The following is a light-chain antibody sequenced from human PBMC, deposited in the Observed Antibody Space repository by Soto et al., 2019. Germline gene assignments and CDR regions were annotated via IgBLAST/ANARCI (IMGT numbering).Light chain of an antibody. J-gene: IGKJ4*01. CDR2: GVS. CDR3: QVYNNWPPGLT. CDR1: QRVSSN. Sequence: LTQSPATLSVSPGERATLSCRASQRVSSNLAWYQQTPGRAPRLLIYGVSVRATGIPARFSGSGSGTEFTLNISSLQSEDFALYYCQVYNNWPPGLTFGGGTKLDIK. V-gene: IGKV3-15*01.